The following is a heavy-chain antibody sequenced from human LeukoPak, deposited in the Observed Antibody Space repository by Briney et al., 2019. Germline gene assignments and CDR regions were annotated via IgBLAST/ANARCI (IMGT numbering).Heavy chain of an antibody. CDR2: IYTSGST. D-gene: IGHD3-10*01. J-gene: IGHJ6*03. Sequence: SQTLSLTCTVSGGSISSGSYYWSWIRQPAGKGLEWIGRIYTSGSTSYNPSLKSRVTISVDTSKNQFSLKLSSVTAADTAVYYCAREPLMGRNYYYYYHMDVWGKGTTVTISS. V-gene: IGHV4-61*02. CDR3: AREPLMGRNYYYYYHMDV. CDR1: GGSISSGSYY.